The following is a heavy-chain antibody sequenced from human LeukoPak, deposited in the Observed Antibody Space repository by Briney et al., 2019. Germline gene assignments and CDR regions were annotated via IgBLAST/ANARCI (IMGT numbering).Heavy chain of an antibody. CDR2: IYYSGST. CDR3: TTDLALQYCSGGSCYSGPFDY. Sequence: SETLSLTCTVSGGSISSGGYYWSWIRQHPGKGLEWIGYIYYSGSTYYNPSLKSRVTISVDTSKNQFSLKLSSVTAADTAVYYCTTDLALQYCSGGSCYSGPFDYWGQGTLVTVSS. CDR1: GGSISSGGYY. V-gene: IGHV4-31*03. D-gene: IGHD2-15*01. J-gene: IGHJ4*02.